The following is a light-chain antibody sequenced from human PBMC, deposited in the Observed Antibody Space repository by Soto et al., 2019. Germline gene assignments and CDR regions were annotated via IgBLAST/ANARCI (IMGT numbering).Light chain of an antibody. CDR1: RRFRNA. V-gene: IGKV1-5*01. J-gene: IGKJ1*01. CDR2: DAS. Sequence: DIQMTQSPSNLSASVGDRVTITCLASRRFRNALARHQQKTGKAPKLLIYDASTLERGVPSRFSGRGSGTQFDLTISSLEDDDFEAYYCQPSYSSPWTFGQATKVEVK. CDR3: QPSYSSPWT.